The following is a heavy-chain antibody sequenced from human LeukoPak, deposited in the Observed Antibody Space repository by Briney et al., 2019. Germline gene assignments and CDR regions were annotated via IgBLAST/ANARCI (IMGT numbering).Heavy chain of an antibody. CDR2: IYTSGST. V-gene: IGHV4-61*02. D-gene: IGHD3-10*01. CDR3: ARSHRMGITMVRGASGSAFDI. Sequence: PSETLSLTCTVSGGSISSGSYYWSWIRQPAGKGLEWIGRIYTSGSTNYNPSLKSRVTISVDTSKNQFSLKLSSVTAADTAVYYCARSHRMGITMVRGASGSAFDIWGQGTMVTVSS. CDR1: GGSISSGSYY. J-gene: IGHJ3*02.